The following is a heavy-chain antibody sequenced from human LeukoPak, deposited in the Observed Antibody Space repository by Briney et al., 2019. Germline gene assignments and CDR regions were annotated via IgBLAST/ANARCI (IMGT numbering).Heavy chain of an antibody. V-gene: IGHV1-3*01. CDR3: ARQYSSGVYEDFDY. J-gene: IGHJ4*02. CDR1: GYTFTSYT. CDR2: INAGNDNT. Sequence: GASVKVSCKASGYTFTSYTIHWVRQAPGQRPEWVGWINAGNDNTKYSPKFQDRVTITRDTSASTAYVELSSLRSEDTAMYYCARQYSSGVYEDFDYWGQGTLVTVSS. D-gene: IGHD3-22*01.